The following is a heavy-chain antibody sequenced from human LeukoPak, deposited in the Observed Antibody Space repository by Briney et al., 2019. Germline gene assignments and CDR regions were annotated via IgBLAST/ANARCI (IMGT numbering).Heavy chain of an antibody. Sequence: SETLSLTCTVSGGSISGYYWGWIRQPPGKGLEWIGYIYYSGSTSYSPSLTSRVTISVDTSKMQISLKLNSVTAADTAVYYCARYAADGRTLEYWGQGTLVTVSS. CDR2: IYYSGST. V-gene: IGHV4-59*13. J-gene: IGHJ4*02. CDR1: GGSISGYY. D-gene: IGHD6-25*01. CDR3: ARYAADGRTLEY.